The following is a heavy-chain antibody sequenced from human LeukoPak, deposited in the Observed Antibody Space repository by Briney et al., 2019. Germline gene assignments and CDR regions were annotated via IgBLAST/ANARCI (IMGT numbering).Heavy chain of an antibody. CDR1: GYTFTGYY. J-gene: IGHJ6*03. Sequence: ASVTVSFKASGYTFTGYYMHWVRQAPGQGLAWMGWINPNSGGTNYAQKFQGRVTMTRDTSISTAYMELSRLRSEDTAVYYCARDGRGSGSYRGDYYYMDVWGKGTTVTISS. CDR2: INPNSGGT. CDR3: ARDGRGSGSYRGDYYYMDV. V-gene: IGHV1-2*02. D-gene: IGHD1-26*01.